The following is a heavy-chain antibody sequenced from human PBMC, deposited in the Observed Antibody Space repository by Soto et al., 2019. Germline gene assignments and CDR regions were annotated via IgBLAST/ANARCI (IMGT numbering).Heavy chain of an antibody. J-gene: IGHJ4*02. Sequence: PSEILSLTCTVSGGSISSYYWSWIRQPPGKGLEWIGYIYYSGSTNYNPSLKSRVTISVDTSKNQFSLKLSSVTAADTAVYYCARGTPHRGYSYGYSPPFDYWGQGTLVTVSS. CDR1: GGSISSYY. CDR2: IYYSGST. D-gene: IGHD5-18*01. V-gene: IGHV4-59*01. CDR3: ARGTPHRGYSYGYSPPFDY.